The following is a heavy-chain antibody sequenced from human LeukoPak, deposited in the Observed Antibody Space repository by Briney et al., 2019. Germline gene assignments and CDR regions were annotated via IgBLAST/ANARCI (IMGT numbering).Heavy chain of an antibody. J-gene: IGHJ1*01. D-gene: IGHD3-22*01. Sequence: SGGSLRLSCAASGFTFGSYGMSWVRQSPGKGLEWVSFITPNADRTSYADSVEVRFTISRDNPRNTLYMQMNSLRDEDTAVYYCAIMHGYYDGSGYWVQWGQGTLVTVSS. CDR2: ITPNADRT. CDR3: AIMHGYYDGSGYWVQ. V-gene: IGHV3-23*01. CDR1: GFTFGSYG.